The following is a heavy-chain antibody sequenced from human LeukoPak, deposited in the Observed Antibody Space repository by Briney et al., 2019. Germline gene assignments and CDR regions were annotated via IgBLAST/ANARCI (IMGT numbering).Heavy chain of an antibody. CDR1: GFTFSSYE. CDR3: ARSDGSGSYPLDY. V-gene: IGHV3-48*03. Sequence: PGGSLRLSCAASGFTFSSYEMIWVRQAPGKGLDWLSYISNSGIITHYADSVKGRFTISRDNAKNSLYLQMNSLRAEDTAVYYCARSDGSGSYPLDYWGQGTLVTVSS. D-gene: IGHD3-10*01. J-gene: IGHJ4*02. CDR2: ISNSGIIT.